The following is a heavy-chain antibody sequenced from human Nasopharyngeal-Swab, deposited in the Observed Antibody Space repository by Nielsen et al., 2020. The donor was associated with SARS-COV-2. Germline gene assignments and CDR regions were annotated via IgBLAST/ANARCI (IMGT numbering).Heavy chain of an antibody. D-gene: IGHD3-3*01. V-gene: IGHV3-7*03. J-gene: IGHJ5*02. Sequence: GGSLRLSCADSGFTFSNYWMSWVRQAPGKGLEWVANIKEDGSAKYYVDSVKGRFTISRDNAEKSLYLEMNSLRAEDTAVYYCATLAYDFWSGQTLLRGWFDPWGQGTLVTVSS. CDR2: IKEDGSAK. CDR1: GFTFSNYW. CDR3: ATLAYDFWSGQTLLRGWFDP.